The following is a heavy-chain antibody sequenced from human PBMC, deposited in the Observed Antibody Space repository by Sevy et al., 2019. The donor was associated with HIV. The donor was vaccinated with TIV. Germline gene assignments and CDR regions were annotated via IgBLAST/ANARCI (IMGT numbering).Heavy chain of an antibody. V-gene: IGHV3-21*01. D-gene: IGHD2-2*01. CDR2: ISSSSSYI. J-gene: IGHJ6*02. CDR3: ARDGRYCSSTSCLYGMDV. CDR1: GFTFSSYS. Sequence: GGSLRLSCAASGFTFSSYSMNWVRQAPGKGLEWVSCISSSSSYIYYADSVKGRFTISRDNAKNSLYLQMNSLRAEDTAVYYCARDGRYCSSTSCLYGMDVWGQGTTVTVSS.